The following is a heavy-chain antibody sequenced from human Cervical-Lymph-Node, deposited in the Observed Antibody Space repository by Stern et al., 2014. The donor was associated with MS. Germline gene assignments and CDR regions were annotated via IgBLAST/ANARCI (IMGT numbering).Heavy chain of an antibody. CDR1: GYTFSKYG. Sequence: QDQLVQSGAEVKKPGASVKVSCKASGYTFSKYGISWVRQAPGQGLEWMGWISGYNDDTNYVEKFQGRVTMTTDTSTSTAYLELRSLRSDDTAVYYCARDPHIAVAGTGGGFDPWGQGTLVTVSS. J-gene: IGHJ5*02. CDR2: ISGYNDDT. CDR3: ARDPHIAVAGTGGGFDP. V-gene: IGHV1-18*01. D-gene: IGHD6-19*01.